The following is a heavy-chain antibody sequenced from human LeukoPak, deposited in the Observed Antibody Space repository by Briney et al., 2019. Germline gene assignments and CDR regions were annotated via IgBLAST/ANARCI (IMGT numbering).Heavy chain of an antibody. D-gene: IGHD1-26*01. CDR2: INPNSGGT. CDR1: GYTFTGYY. V-gene: IGHV1-2*02. Sequence: GASVKVSCKASGYTFTGYYMHWVRQAPGQGLEWMGWINPNSGGTNYAQKFQGRVTMTRDTSISTAYMELSRLRSDDTAVYYCARVGYGSSPQPDYWGQGTLVTVSS. J-gene: IGHJ4*02. CDR3: ARVGYGSSPQPDY.